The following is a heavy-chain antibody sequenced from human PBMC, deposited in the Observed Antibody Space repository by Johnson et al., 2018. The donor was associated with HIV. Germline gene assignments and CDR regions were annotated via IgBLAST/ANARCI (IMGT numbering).Heavy chain of an antibody. CDR1: RFTFSSYG. CDR3: ARGIAVSNWVDI. Sequence: QVHLVESGGGVVQPGGSLRLSCEASRFTFSSYGMHWVRQAPGKGLEWVAFIRNDGSNKNYGDSVKGRFTISRDNSKNTLYLQMNSLRAEDTAVYYCARGIAVSNWVDIWGQGTMVTVSS. CDR2: IRNDGSNK. J-gene: IGHJ3*02. V-gene: IGHV3-30*02. D-gene: IGHD6-19*01.